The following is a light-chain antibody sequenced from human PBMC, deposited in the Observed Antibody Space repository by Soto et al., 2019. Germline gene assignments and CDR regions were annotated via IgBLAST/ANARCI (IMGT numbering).Light chain of an antibody. CDR3: HQCDSLPDT. CDR2: HAS. Sequence: DIHMSQSPSSLFASVGDRVTITCQASQDITHVLNWYQQKPGKAPKLLIYHASNLQTGVPSRFSGSVSGTDFSLTISTFQPEDVATYYCHQCDSLPDTFGQGTKLEI. V-gene: IGKV1-33*01. CDR1: QDITHV. J-gene: IGKJ2*01.